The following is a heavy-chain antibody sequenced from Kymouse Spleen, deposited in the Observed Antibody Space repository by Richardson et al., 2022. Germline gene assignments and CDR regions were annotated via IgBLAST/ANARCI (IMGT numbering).Heavy chain of an antibody. CDR2: INHSGST. CDR1: GGSFSGYY. Sequence: QVQLQQWGAGLLKPSETLSLTCAVYGGSFSGYYWSWIRQPPGKGLEWIGEINHSGSTNYNPSLKSRVTISVDTSKNQFSLKLSSVTAADTAVYYCARGGGAVAGTDYYYYGMDVWGQGTTVTVSS. D-gene: IGHD6-19*01. CDR3: ARGGGAVAGTDYYYYGMDV. J-gene: IGHJ6*02. V-gene: IGHV4-34*01.